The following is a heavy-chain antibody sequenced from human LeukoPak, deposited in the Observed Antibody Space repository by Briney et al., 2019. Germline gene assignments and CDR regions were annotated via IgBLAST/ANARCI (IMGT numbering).Heavy chain of an antibody. Sequence: SETLSLTCTVSGGSITGYYWTWIRQPAGKGLEWIGYIYYSGSTNYNPSLKSRVTISVDTSKNQFSLKLSSVTAADTAVYYCARHAPYYYDSRDAFDIWGQGTMVTVSS. V-gene: IGHV4-59*08. CDR3: ARHAPYYYDSRDAFDI. CDR1: GGSITGYY. CDR2: IYYSGST. D-gene: IGHD3-22*01. J-gene: IGHJ3*02.